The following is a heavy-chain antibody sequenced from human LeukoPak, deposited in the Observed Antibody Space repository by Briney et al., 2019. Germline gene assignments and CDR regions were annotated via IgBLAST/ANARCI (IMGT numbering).Heavy chain of an antibody. D-gene: IGHD2/OR15-2a*01. V-gene: IGHV4-39*01. Sequence: PSETLSLTCSVSGASISSSSYYWGWIRQPPGKGLEWIGSIYYSGRTYYNPSLKSRVTISVGTSKSQFSLKLSSVTAADTAVYYCARHNKAFDIWGQGTMVTVSS. J-gene: IGHJ3*02. CDR3: ARHNKAFDI. CDR1: GASISSSSYY. CDR2: IYYSGRT.